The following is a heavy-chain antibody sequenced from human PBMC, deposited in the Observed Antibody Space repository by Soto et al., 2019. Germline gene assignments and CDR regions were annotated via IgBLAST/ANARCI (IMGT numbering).Heavy chain of an antibody. CDR3: AREESDYYDSSGYPGSSAFDI. D-gene: IGHD3-22*01. CDR2: IIPIFGTA. J-gene: IGHJ3*02. V-gene: IGHV1-69*13. Sequence: SVKVSCKASGGTFSSYAISWVRQAPGQGLELMGGIIPIFGTANYAQKFQGRVTITADESTSTAYMELSSLRSEDTAVYYCAREESDYYDSSGYPGSSAFDIWGQGTMVTVSS. CDR1: GGTFSSYA.